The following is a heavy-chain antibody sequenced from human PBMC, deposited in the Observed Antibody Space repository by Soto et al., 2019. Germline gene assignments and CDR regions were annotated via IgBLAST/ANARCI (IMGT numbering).Heavy chain of an antibody. CDR1: GGSISSGDYY. D-gene: IGHD5-18*01. V-gene: IGHV4-30-4*01. CDR3: ARARDTAMAAFWFDP. J-gene: IGHJ5*02. CDR2: IYYSGST. Sequence: QVQLQESGPGLVKPSQTLSLTCTVSGGSISSGDYYWSWIRQPPGKGLEWIGYIYYSGSTYYNPPIKSRVTISVDTSKNRFSRKLSSVTAAVTAVYDCARARDTAMAAFWFDPWGQRTLVTVCS.